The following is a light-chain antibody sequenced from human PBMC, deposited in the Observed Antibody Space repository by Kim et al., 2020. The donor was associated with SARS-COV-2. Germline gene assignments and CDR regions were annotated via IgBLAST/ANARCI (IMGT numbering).Light chain of an antibody. J-gene: IGLJ3*02. CDR2: QDT. Sequence: SYELTQPPSESVSPGQTATITCSGDKMGDKYVCWYQQKPGQSPVLVIYQDTKRPSGIPERFSGSKSGNTATLTISGTQAMDEADYYCQAWDSSTKGVFGGGTQLTVL. CDR1: KMGDKY. CDR3: QAWDSSTKGV. V-gene: IGLV3-1*01.